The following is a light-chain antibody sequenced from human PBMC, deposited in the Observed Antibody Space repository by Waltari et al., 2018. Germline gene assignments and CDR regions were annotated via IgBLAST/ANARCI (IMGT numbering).Light chain of an antibody. CDR1: NIGIKS. V-gene: IGLV3-21*02. Sequence: SYVLTQPPSVSVAPGQTAIFTCGGNNIGIKSVHWYQLRPGQAPVLDVYDSTDRPSGVPGRNLGSNSGNTATRSISSGEAGDEADYYCQVWDSRSDHLLVFGGGTKLTVL. CDR2: DST. CDR3: QVWDSRSDHLLV. J-gene: IGLJ3*02.